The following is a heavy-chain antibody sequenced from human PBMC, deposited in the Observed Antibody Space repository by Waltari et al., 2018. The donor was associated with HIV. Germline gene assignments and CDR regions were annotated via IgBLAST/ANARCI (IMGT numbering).Heavy chain of an antibody. CDR1: GYPFTNYD. Sequence: QGQLVQSGAEVKQSGASVRISCKASGYPFTNYDINWLRQATGQGLEWMGWMNPSTGNAGYAHNFQGRVTMTRDIPKNTAYMELSGLTSHDTAVYYCSTSRPGAMFGDAWGQGTLVTVSS. V-gene: IGHV1-8*01. J-gene: IGHJ5*02. CDR3: STSRPGAMFGDA. CDR2: MNPSTGNA. D-gene: IGHD3-3*01.